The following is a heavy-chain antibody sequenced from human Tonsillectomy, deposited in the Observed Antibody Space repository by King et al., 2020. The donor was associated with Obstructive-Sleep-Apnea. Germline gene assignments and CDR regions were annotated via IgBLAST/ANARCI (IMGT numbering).Heavy chain of an antibody. V-gene: IGHV2-5*02. CDR1: GFSLSTSGVG. CDR2: IHWDDDK. CDR3: AHRSSGGPSGFDY. J-gene: IGHJ4*02. Sequence: ITLKESGPTLVKPTQTLTLTCTFSGFSLSTSGVGVGWIRQAPGKALEWLALIHWDDDKRYSPSLKNRFTITKDTSENQVVFTMTNMDPVDTATYYCAHRSSGGPSGFDYWAREPWSPSPQ. D-gene: IGHD6-19*01.